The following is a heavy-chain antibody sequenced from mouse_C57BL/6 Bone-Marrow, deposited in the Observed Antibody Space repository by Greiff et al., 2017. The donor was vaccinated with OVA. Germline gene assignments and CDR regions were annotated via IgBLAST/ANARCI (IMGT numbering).Heavy chain of an antibody. CDR3: ARLGAWFAY. Sequence: EVQLVESGGDLVKPGGSLKLSCAASGFTFSSYGMSWVRQTPDKRLEWVATISSGGSYTYYPDSVKGRFTISRDNAKNTLYLQMSSLKSEDTAMYYFARLGAWFAYWGQGTLVTVSA. CDR2: ISSGGSYT. CDR1: GFTFSSYG. J-gene: IGHJ3*01. V-gene: IGHV5-6*01.